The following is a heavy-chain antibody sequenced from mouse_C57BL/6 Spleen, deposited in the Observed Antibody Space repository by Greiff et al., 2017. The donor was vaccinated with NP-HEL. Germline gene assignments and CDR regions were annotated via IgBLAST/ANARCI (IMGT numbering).Heavy chain of an antibody. CDR1: GFTFSDYY. J-gene: IGHJ1*03. D-gene: IGHD2-4*01. CDR2: INYDGSST. CDR3: ARDTMITPYWYCDV. Sequence: EVHLVESEGGLVQPGSSMKLSCTASGFTFSDYYMAWVRQVPEKGLEWVANINYDGSSTYYLASLKSRFIISRDNAKNILYLQMSSLKSEDTATYYCARDTMITPYWYCDVWGTGTTVTVSS. V-gene: IGHV5-16*01.